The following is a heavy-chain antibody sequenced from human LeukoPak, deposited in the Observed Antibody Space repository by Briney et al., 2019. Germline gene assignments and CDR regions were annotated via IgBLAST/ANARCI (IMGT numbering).Heavy chain of an antibody. J-gene: IGHJ6*03. CDR2: ISGSGGST. CDR1: GFTFSSDA. CDR3: AKDGYGSGSYYPPYYYMDV. V-gene: IGHV3-23*01. D-gene: IGHD3-10*01. Sequence: GGSLRLSCAASGFTFSSDAMSWVRQAPGKGLEWVSAISGSGGSTYYADSVKGRFTISRDNSKNTLYLQMNSLRAEDTAVYYCAKDGYGSGSYYPPYYYMDVWGKGTTVTVSS.